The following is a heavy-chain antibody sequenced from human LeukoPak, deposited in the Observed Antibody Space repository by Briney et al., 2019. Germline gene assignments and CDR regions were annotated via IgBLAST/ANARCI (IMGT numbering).Heavy chain of an antibody. CDR2: ISGSGGST. V-gene: IGHV3-23*01. CDR3: AKEVVLDYGDYVPYYFDY. D-gene: IGHD4-17*01. J-gene: IGHJ4*02. Sequence: GGSLRLSCAASGFTFSSYEMNWVRQAPGKGLEWVSYISGSGGSTYYADSVKGRFTISRDNAKNTLYLQMNSLRAEDTAVYYCAKEVVLDYGDYVPYYFDYWGQGTLVTVSS. CDR1: GFTFSSYE.